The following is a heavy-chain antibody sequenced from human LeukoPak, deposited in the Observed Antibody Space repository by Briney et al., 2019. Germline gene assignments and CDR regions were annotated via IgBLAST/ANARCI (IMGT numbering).Heavy chain of an antibody. D-gene: IGHD3-10*01. V-gene: IGHV1-18*01. Sequence: GASVTVSCTASGYTFTSYGISWVRQAPGQGLEWMGWISTYNGNTNYAQKLQGRVTMTTDTTTSTAYMELRSLRSDDTAVYYCARAEYYYGSGSYSLPNYYYYYMDVWGKGTTVTVSS. CDR1: GYTFTSYG. J-gene: IGHJ6*03. CDR2: ISTYNGNT. CDR3: ARAEYYYGSGSYSLPNYYYYYMDV.